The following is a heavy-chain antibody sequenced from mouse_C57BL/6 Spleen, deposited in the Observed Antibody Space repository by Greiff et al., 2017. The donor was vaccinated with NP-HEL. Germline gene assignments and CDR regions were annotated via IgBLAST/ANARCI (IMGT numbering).Heavy chain of an antibody. CDR1: GYTFTSYW. CDR3: ARGYYYGSSPYAMDY. J-gene: IGHJ4*01. V-gene: IGHV1-69*01. CDR2: IDPSDSYT. Sequence: QVQLQQSGAELVMPGASVKLSCKASGYTFTSYWMHWVKQRPGQGLEWIGEIDPSDSYTNYNQKFKGKSTLTVDKSSSTAYMQLSSLTSEDSAVYYCARGYYYGSSPYAMDYWGQGTSVTVSS. D-gene: IGHD1-1*01.